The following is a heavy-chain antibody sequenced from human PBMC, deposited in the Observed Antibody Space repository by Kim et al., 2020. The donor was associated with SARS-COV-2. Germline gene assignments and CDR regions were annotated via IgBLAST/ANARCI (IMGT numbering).Heavy chain of an antibody. Sequence: GGSLRLSCAASGFTFSSYSMNWVRQAPGKGLEWVSSISSSSYIYYADSVKGRFTISRDNAKNSLYLQMNSLRAEDTAVYYCARDPPDSSGYLYYYYGMDVWGQGTTVTVSS. CDR1: GFTFSSYS. CDR3: ARDPPDSSGYLYYYYGMDV. D-gene: IGHD3-22*01. CDR2: ISSSSYI. V-gene: IGHV3-21*01. J-gene: IGHJ6*02.